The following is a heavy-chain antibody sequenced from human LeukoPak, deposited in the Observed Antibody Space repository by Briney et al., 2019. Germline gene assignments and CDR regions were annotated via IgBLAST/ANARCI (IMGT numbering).Heavy chain of an antibody. D-gene: IGHD6-19*01. Sequence: SVKVSCKASGGTFSSYAISWVRQAPGQGLEWMGGIIPIFGTANYAQKFQGRVTITADKSTSTAYMELSSLRSEDTAVYYCARAPLAAVAGTFGFDYWGQGTLVTVSS. V-gene: IGHV1-69*06. CDR1: GGTFSSYA. J-gene: IGHJ4*02. CDR2: IIPIFGTA. CDR3: ARAPLAAVAGTFGFDY.